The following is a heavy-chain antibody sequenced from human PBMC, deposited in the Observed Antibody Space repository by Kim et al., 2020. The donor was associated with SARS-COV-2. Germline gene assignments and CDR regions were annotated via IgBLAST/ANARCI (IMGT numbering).Heavy chain of an antibody. Sequence: GGSLRLSCVASGFTFSSRAMSWVRQTPEKGLEWVASINNGGNQYYAASVQGRFTVSTDITKATPHHQMNSLRAEDSTLYYYSKSYPSNGWPAFDFWGQGT. D-gene: IGHD6-19*01. V-gene: IGHV3-23*01. CDR2: INNGGNQ. CDR3: SKSYPSNGWPAFDF. CDR1: GFTFSSRA. J-gene: IGHJ3*01.